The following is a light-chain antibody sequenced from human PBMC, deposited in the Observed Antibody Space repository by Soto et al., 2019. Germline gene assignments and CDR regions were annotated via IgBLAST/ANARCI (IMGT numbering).Light chain of an antibody. CDR2: DVS. J-gene: IGKJ5*01. Sequence: EIVLTQSPAILSLSPGERATLSCRASQSVSFYLGWYQQKPGQAPRLLVYDVSNRAPGVPARFSGSGSGTDFTLTISRLEPEDFAVYYCQQYGSSPMTFGQGTRLEIK. CDR1: QSVSFY. CDR3: QQYGSSPMT. V-gene: IGKV3-11*01.